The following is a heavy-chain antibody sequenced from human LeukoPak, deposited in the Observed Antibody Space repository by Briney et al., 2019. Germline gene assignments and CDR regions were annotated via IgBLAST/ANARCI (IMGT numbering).Heavy chain of an antibody. J-gene: IGHJ4*02. CDR3: ARAGCSSTSCYYADY. D-gene: IGHD2-2*01. CDR1: GYTFTSYG. Sequence: GGSVKVSCKASGYTFTSYGISWVRQAPGQGLEWMGWISAYNGNTNYAQKLQGRVTMTTDTSTSTAYMELRSLRSDDTAVYYCARAGCSSTSCYYADYWGQGTLVTVSS. CDR2: ISAYNGNT. V-gene: IGHV1-18*01.